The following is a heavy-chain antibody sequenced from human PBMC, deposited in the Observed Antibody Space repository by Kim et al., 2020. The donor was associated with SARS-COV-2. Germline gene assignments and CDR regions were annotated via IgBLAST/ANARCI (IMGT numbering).Heavy chain of an antibody. D-gene: IGHD3-22*01. CDR3: ARDNYYDSSGYLDY. Sequence: AHSVKGRFTISRDNAKNSLYRQMNSLRAENTAVYYCARDNYYDSSGYLDYWGQGTLVTVSS. V-gene: IGHV3-21*01. J-gene: IGHJ4*02.